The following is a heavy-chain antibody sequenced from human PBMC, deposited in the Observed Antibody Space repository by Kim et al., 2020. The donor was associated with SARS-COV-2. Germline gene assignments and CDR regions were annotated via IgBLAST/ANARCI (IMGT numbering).Heavy chain of an antibody. CDR2: ISGGRPST. CDR1: GFTFSNYA. Sequence: GGSLRLSCLASGFTFSNYAMNWVRQAPGKGLEWISSISGGRPSTFYADSVRGRFTISRDNSKNTHYLEMNSLRAEDTAIYYFAKEDSSYGYRGLDYWGQG. J-gene: IGHJ4*02. CDR3: AKEDSSYGYRGLDY. V-gene: IGHV3-23*01. D-gene: IGHD5-18*01.